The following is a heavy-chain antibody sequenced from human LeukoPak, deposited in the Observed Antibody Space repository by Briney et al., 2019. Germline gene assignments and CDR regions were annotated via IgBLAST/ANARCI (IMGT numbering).Heavy chain of an antibody. CDR1: GYAFNIYD. Sequence: GASVKVSCKASGYAFNIYDINWVRQATGQGLEWMGWMNPDSGNTGFAQKFQGRVSMTRNTSITTAYMELSSLRFEDTAVDYCAVHLPGDYLDRWGQGTLVTVSS. CDR2: MNPDSGNT. V-gene: IGHV1-8*01. J-gene: IGHJ4*02. CDR3: AVHLPGDYLDR.